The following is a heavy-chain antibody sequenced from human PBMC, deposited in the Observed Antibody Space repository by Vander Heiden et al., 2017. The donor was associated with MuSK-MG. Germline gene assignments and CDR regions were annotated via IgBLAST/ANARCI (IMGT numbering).Heavy chain of an antibody. CDR1: GGTFSSYA. CDR2: IIPIFGTA. J-gene: IGHJ3*02. Sequence: QVQLVQSGAEVKKPGSSVKVSCKASGGTFSSYAISWVRQAPGQGLEWMGGIIPIFGTANYAQKFQGRVTITADKSTSTAYMELSSLRSEDTAVYYCASKGPPVGNWNDPFSAFDIWGQGTMVTVSS. V-gene: IGHV1-69*06. CDR3: ASKGPPVGNWNDPFSAFDI. D-gene: IGHD1-20*01.